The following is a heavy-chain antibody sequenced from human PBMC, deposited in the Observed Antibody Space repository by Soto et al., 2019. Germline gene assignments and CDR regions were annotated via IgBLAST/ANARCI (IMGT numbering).Heavy chain of an antibody. D-gene: IGHD6-25*01. CDR3: AIGVSGYHVDYGMDV. CDR2: ISSGSSII. Sequence: EVQLVESGGGLVQPGGSLSLSCAASGFAFNSYSVNWVRQAPGKGLEWVSYISSGSSIIYYADSVKGRFTISRDDAKISLYLQINSLRDYYTAVIYCAIGVSGYHVDYGMDVWGQVTAVTVSS. CDR1: GFAFNSYS. J-gene: IGHJ6*02. V-gene: IGHV3-48*02.